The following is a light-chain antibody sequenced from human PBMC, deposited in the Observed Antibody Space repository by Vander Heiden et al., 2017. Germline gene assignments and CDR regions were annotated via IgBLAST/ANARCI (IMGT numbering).Light chain of an antibody. CDR3: CSYAGSYTLV. CDR1: TGNVGFYNY. J-gene: IGLJ3*02. CDR2: DIT. V-gene: IGLV2-11*01. Sequence: QSALTPPPPVPCSPGPSVTISSIATTGNVGFYNYVSWYQQHPGKAPKVMIYDITKRPSWVPDRFSGSKSGNTASLTISGLQTEDEADYYCCSYAGSYTLVFGGGTKLTVL.